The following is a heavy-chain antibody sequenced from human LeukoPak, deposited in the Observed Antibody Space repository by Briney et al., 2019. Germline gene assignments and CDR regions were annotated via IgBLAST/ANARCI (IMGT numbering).Heavy chain of an antibody. V-gene: IGHV5-51*01. Sequence: GESLKISCKGSGYSFTSYWIGWVRQMPGKGLEWMGIIYPGYSDTRYSPSFQGQVTISADKSISTAYLQWSSLKASDTAMYYCARVVVPAAITGIWFDPWGQGTLVTVSS. CDR3: ARVVVPAAITGIWFDP. CDR2: IYPGYSDT. CDR1: GYSFTSYW. J-gene: IGHJ5*02. D-gene: IGHD2-2*02.